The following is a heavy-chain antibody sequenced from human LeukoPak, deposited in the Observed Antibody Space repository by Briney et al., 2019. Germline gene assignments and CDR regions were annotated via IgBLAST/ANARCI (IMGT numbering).Heavy chain of an antibody. V-gene: IGHV3-21*01. Sequence: GGSLRLSCAASGFTFSSYSMNWVRQAPGKGLEWVSSISSSSSYIYYADSVKGRFTISRDNAKNSLYLQMNSLRAEDTAVYYCARDGGSSWYYFDYRGQGTLVTVSS. CDR2: ISSSSSYI. D-gene: IGHD6-13*01. J-gene: IGHJ4*02. CDR1: GFTFSSYS. CDR3: ARDGGSSWYYFDY.